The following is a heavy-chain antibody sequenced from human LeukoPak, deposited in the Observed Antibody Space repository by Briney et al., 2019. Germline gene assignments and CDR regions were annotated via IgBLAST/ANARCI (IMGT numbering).Heavy chain of an antibody. Sequence: QTGGSLRLSCVASGFTFSSYWMSWVRQAPGKGLEWVANIKQDGSEKYYVDSVKGRFTISRDNAKNSLYLQMNSLRAEDTAVYYCAREDYGPFDYWGQGTLVNVSS. CDR3: AREDYGPFDY. V-gene: IGHV3-7*01. D-gene: IGHD4-17*01. CDR2: IKQDGSEK. CDR1: GFTFSSYW. J-gene: IGHJ4*02.